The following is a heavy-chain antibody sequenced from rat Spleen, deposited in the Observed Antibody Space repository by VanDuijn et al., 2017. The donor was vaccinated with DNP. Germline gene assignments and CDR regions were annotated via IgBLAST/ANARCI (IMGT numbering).Heavy chain of an antibody. Sequence: EVQLVESGGGLVQPGRSLKLSCAASGFSFSDYDMAWVRQAPTKGLEWVACMSPTTRSSYYRDSVRGRFTVSRDNAENTVYLQMNSLRSEDTATYYCAIANGNYWGQGVMVTVSS. CDR3: AIANGNY. CDR2: MSPTTRSS. V-gene: IGHV5S13*01. J-gene: IGHJ2*01. CDR1: GFSFSDYD. D-gene: IGHD4-1*01.